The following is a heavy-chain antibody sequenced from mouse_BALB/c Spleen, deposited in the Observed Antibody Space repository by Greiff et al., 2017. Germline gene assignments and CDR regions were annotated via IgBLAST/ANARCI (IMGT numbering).Heavy chain of an antibody. CDR1: GFTFSSYA. D-gene: IGHD6-1*01. Sequence: EVHLVESGGGLVKPGGSLKLSCAASGFTFSSYAMSWVRQTPEKRLEWVATISSGGSYTYYPDSVKGRVTISRDNAKNTLYLQMSSLRSEDTSMYYCARHAVFPRQLVRYYWAMDYWGQGTTVTVSS. CDR2: ISSGGSYT. V-gene: IGHV5-9-3*01. J-gene: IGHJ4*01. CDR3: ARHAVFPRQLVRYYWAMDY.